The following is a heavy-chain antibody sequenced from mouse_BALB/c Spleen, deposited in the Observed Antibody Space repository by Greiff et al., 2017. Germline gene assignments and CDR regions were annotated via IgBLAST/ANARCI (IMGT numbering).Heavy chain of an antibody. D-gene: IGHD2-3*01. J-gene: IGHJ2*01. Sequence: LVESGAELVKPGASVKLSCTASGFNIKDTYMHWVKQRPEQGLEWIGRIDPANGNTKYDPKFQGKATITADTSSNTAYLQLSSLTSEDTAVYYCARGYSGYFDYWGQGTTLTVSS. CDR2: IDPANGNT. CDR3: ARGYSGYFDY. V-gene: IGHV14-3*02. CDR1: GFNIKDTY.